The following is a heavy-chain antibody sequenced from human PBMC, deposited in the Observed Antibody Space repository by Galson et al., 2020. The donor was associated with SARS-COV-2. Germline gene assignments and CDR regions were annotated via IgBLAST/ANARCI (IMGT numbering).Heavy chain of an antibody. Sequence: SETLSLTCTVSGGSISSGGYYWSWIRQHPGKGLEWIGYIYYSGSTYYNPSLKSRVTISVDTSKNQFSLKPSSVTAADTAVYYCARGNGITIFGVVIMGAFDIWGQGTMVTVSS. CDR1: GGSISSGGYY. J-gene: IGHJ3*02. CDR3: ARGNGITIFGVVIMGAFDI. CDR2: IYYSGST. V-gene: IGHV4-31*03. D-gene: IGHD3-3*01.